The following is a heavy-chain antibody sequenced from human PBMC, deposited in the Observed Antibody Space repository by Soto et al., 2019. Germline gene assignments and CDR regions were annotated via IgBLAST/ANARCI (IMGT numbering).Heavy chain of an antibody. CDR2: IIPIFGTA. D-gene: IGHD3-10*01. Sequence: ASVKVSCKASGGTFSSYAISWVRQAPGQGLEWMGGIIPIFGTANYAQKFQGRVTITADESTSTAYMELSSLRSEDTAVYYCARDLSNYYGSGSYPYYGMDVWGQGTTVTVSS. V-gene: IGHV1-69*13. J-gene: IGHJ6*02. CDR1: GGTFSSYA. CDR3: ARDLSNYYGSGSYPYYGMDV.